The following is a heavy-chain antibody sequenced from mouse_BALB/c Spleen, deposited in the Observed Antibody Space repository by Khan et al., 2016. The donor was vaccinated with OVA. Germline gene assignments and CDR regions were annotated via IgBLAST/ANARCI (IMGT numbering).Heavy chain of an antibody. CDR2: INPYNDGT. J-gene: IGHJ4*01. V-gene: IGHV1S136*01. CDR1: GYTFTNYV. D-gene: IGHD1-1*01. CDR3: ARRGGGYYGNSCPPTMDY. Sequence: QQSGPELVKPGASVKMSCKASGYTFTNYVMHWVKQKPGQGLEWIGYINPYNDGTKYNEKFKGKATLTSDKSSSTAYMELSSLTSEDSAVYYCARRGGGYYGNSCPPTMDYWGQGTSVTVSS.